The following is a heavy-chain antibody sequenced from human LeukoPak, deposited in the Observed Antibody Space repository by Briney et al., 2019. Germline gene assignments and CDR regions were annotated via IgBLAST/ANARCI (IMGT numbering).Heavy chain of an antibody. CDR3: ATRQRKGNEY. D-gene: IGHD3-10*01. Sequence: SETLSLTCTVSGDSISSYYWSWIRQPPGKGREWIGYIYYSGSTNYNPSLKSRVTISVDTSKNQFSLKLSSVTAADTAVYYCATRQRKGNEYWRRGTMVTVSS. J-gene: IGHJ4*02. CDR1: GDSISSYY. CDR2: IYYSGST. V-gene: IGHV4-59*01.